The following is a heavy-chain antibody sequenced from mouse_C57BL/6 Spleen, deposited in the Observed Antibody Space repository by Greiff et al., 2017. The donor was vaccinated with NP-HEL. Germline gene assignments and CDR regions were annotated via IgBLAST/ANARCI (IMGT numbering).Heavy chain of an antibody. V-gene: IGHV1-69*01. D-gene: IGHD4-1*01. Sequence: QVQLKQPGAELVMPGASVKLSCKASGYTFTSYWMHWVKQRPGQGLEWIGEIDPSDSYTNYNQKFKGKSTLTVDKSSSTAYMQLSSLTSEDSAVYYCARSNWGLDYWGQGTTLTVSS. CDR2: IDPSDSYT. J-gene: IGHJ2*01. CDR3: ARSNWGLDY. CDR1: GYTFTSYW.